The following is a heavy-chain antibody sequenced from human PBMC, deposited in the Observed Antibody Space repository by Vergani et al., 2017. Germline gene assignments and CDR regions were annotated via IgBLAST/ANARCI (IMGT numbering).Heavy chain of an antibody. CDR3: AGEDCSGGSCYGIWDY. V-gene: IGHV1-2*02. CDR2: IIPNSGGT. Sequence: QVQLVQSGAEVKKPGSSVKVSCKASGGTFSSYAISWVRQAPGQGLEWMGGIIPNSGGTNYAQKFQGRVTMTRDTSISTAYMELSRLRSDDTAVYYCAGEDCSGGSCYGIWDYWGQGTLVTVSS. D-gene: IGHD2-15*01. J-gene: IGHJ4*02. CDR1: GGTFSSYA.